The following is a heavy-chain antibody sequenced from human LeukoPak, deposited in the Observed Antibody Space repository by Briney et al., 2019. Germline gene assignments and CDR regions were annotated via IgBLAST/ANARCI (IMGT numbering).Heavy chain of an antibody. Sequence: GGSLRLSCAASGFTVSSNYMSWVRQAPGKGLEWVSVIYSGGSTYYADSVKGRFTISRDNSMNTLYLQMNSLRAEDTAVYYCAKDDRIQTRRYSYNYWGQGTLVTVSS. CDR1: GFTVSSNY. J-gene: IGHJ4*02. V-gene: IGHV3-53*01. CDR2: IYSGGST. CDR3: AKDDRIQTRRYSYNY. D-gene: IGHD5-18*01.